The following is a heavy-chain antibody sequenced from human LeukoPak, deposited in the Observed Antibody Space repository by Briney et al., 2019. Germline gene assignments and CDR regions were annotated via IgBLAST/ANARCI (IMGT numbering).Heavy chain of an antibody. CDR3: ARGADHGGSYYPD. CDR1: GLTFSNYW. J-gene: IGHJ4*02. V-gene: IGHV3-74*01. CDR2: MKTDGTRI. D-gene: IGHD3-10*01. Sequence: GGSLRLSCAASGLTFSNYWMDWVRQGPGKGPVWVSRMKTDGTRIEYADSVKGRFTISRDNAKNTLFLQMSSLRVEDTAVYYCARGADHGGSYYPDWGQGTRVTVSS.